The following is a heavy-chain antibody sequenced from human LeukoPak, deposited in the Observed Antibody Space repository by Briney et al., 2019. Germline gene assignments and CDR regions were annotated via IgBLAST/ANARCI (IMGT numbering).Heavy chain of an antibody. CDR1: GGSISSSSYY. Sequence: SETLSLTCTVSGGSISSSSYYWGWIRQPPGKGLEWIGSMYYSGSTYYNPSLKSRVTISVDTAKNQSSLKLSSVTAADTAVYYCEREVGCSGGSCYGRSYYGMDVWGQGTTVTVSS. CDR3: EREVGCSGGSCYGRSYYGMDV. CDR2: MYYSGST. D-gene: IGHD2-15*01. V-gene: IGHV4-39*02. J-gene: IGHJ6*02.